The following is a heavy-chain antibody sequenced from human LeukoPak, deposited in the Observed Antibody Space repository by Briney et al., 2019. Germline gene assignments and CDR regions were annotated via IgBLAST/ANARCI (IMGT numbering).Heavy chain of an antibody. CDR1: GGSISSYY. Sequence: PSETLSLTCTVSGGSISSYYWSWIRQPAGKGLEWIGRIYASGSTNYNPSLKSRVTMSVDTSKNQFSLRLSSVTAADTAVYYCARYNSDWGSDPWGRGTLVTVSS. D-gene: IGHD6-25*01. CDR2: IYASGST. V-gene: IGHV4-4*07. J-gene: IGHJ2*01. CDR3: ARYNSDWGSDP.